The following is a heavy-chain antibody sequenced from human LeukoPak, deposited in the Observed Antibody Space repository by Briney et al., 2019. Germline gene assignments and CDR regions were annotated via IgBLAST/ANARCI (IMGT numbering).Heavy chain of an antibody. CDR1: GYTFTAYY. CDR3: ATGYAFDW. V-gene: IGHV1-2*02. Sequence: SVNLSCKASGYTFTAYYMNWVRHAPGQGLEWMGWINPNTGDTNYAQKFQGRVTMTRDTSLITGYMELNRLTSDDTAVYYCATGYAFDWWGQGILVTVFS. CDR2: INPNTGDT. J-gene: IGHJ3*01.